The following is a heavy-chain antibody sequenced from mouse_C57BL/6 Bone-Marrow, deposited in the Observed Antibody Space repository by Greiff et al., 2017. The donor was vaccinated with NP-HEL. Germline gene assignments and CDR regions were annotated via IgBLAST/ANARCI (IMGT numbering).Heavy chain of an antibody. CDR2: IYPRSGNT. CDR1: GYTFTSYG. D-gene: IGHD2-4*01. J-gene: IGHJ4*01. V-gene: IGHV1-81*01. Sequence: QVQLQQSGAELARPGASVKLSCKASGYTFTSYGISWVKQRTGQGLEWIGEIYPRSGNTYYNEKFKGKATLTADKSSSTAYMELRSLTSEDSAVYFCAREGDYDGYYYAMDYWGQGTSVTVSS. CDR3: AREGDYDGYYYAMDY.